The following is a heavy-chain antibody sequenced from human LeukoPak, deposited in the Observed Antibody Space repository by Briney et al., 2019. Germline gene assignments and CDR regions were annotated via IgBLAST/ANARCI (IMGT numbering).Heavy chain of an antibody. D-gene: IGHD1-7*01. CDR1: GFTFSSYS. CDR2: INHSGST. V-gene: IGHV4-34*01. Sequence: GSLRLSCAASGFTFSSYSMNWIRQPPGKGLEWIGEINHSGSTNYNLSLKSRVTISVDTSKNQFSLKLSSVTAADTAVYYCARGGITGTHDYWGQGTLVTVSS. J-gene: IGHJ4*02. CDR3: ARGGITGTHDY.